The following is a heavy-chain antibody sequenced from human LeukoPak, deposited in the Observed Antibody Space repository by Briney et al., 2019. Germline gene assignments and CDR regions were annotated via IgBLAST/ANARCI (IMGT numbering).Heavy chain of an antibody. J-gene: IGHJ4*02. V-gene: IGHV3-23*01. CDR2: ISGGGGST. D-gene: IGHD6-13*01. CDR3: AKDRGRGYGSSWDFDY. CDR1: GFTFSNYA. Sequence: GGSLRLSCAASGFTFSNYAMSWVRQAPGKGLEWVSAISGGGGSTYYADSVKGRLTISRDTSKNTLYLQMSSLRAEDTAVCYCAKDRGRGYGSSWDFDYWGQGTLVTVSS.